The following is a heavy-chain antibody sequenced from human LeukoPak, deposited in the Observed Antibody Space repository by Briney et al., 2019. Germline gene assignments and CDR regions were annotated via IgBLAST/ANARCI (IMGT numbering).Heavy chain of an antibody. J-gene: IGHJ5*02. V-gene: IGHV1-2*02. D-gene: IGHD3-16*01. CDR2: INPNSGVT. CDR3: ARGGSVPGRPGWSDP. CDR1: GYTFTDYH. Sequence: ASVKVSCKASGYTFTDYHIHWVRQAPGKGLEWMGWINPNSGVTNYAQKFQGRVTMTRDTSINTVYMELSSLRSDDTAVFYCARGGSVPGRPGWSDPWGQGTLVTVSS.